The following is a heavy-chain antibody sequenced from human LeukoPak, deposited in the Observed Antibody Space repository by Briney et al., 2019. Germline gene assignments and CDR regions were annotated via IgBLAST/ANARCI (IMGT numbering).Heavy chain of an antibody. Sequence: GGSLRLSCAASGFTFSNYWMHWVRQAPGKGLGWVSRINSDGSSRNYADSVKGRFTISRDKAKNTLYLQMNSLRAEDTAVYYCASASSHRIAAGGDYWGQGTLVTVSS. CDR2: INSDGSSR. D-gene: IGHD6-13*01. CDR3: ASASSHRIAAGGDY. J-gene: IGHJ4*02. V-gene: IGHV3-74*01. CDR1: GFTFSNYW.